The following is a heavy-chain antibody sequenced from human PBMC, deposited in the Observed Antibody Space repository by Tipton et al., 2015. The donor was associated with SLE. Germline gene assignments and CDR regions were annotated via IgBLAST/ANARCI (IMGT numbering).Heavy chain of an antibody. CDR3: ARGFGSGHHFDY. CDR1: GGSFSGYY. D-gene: IGHD3-10*01. Sequence: TLSLTCAVYGGSFSGYYWSWIRQPPGKGLEWIGEINHSGSTNYNPSLKSRVTISVDTSKNQFSLKLSSVTAADTAVYYCARGFGSGHHFDYWGQGTLVTVSS. J-gene: IGHJ4*02. CDR2: INHSGST. V-gene: IGHV4-34*01.